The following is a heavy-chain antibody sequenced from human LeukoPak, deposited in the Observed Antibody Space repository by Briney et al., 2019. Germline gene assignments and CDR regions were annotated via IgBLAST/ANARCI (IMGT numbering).Heavy chain of an antibody. D-gene: IGHD3-9*01. V-gene: IGHV3-30*04. J-gene: IGHJ3*02. Sequence: GGSLRLSCAASGFTFSSYAMHWVRQAPGKGLEWVAVISYDGSNKYYADSVKGRFTISRDNSKNTMYLQMNSLRAEDTAVYYCARGPANYDILTGYYGGGPFDIWGQGTMVTVSS. CDR2: ISYDGSNK. CDR1: GFTFSSYA. CDR3: ARGPANYDILTGYYGGGPFDI.